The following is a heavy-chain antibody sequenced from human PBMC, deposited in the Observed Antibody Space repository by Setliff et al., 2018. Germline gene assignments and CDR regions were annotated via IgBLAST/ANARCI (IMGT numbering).Heavy chain of an antibody. Sequence: SETLSLTCAVSGYSISSGNHWGWIRQPPGKGLEWLGSIYRSGSTYNNPSLKSRVSISVDTSKNQFSLNLSSVTAADTAVYYCARHRRAVAAPGTFDFWGQGTKVTVSS. D-gene: IGHD6-19*01. CDR2: IYRSGST. V-gene: IGHV4-38-2*01. CDR1: GYSISSGNH. J-gene: IGHJ3*01. CDR3: ARHRRAVAAPGTFDF.